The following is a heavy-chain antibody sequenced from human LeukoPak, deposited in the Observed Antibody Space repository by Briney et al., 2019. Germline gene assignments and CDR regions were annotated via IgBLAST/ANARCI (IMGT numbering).Heavy chain of an antibody. Sequence: PGGSLRLSCAASGFTFSSYAMSWVRQAPGKGLEWVSVIGGSGGSTYYADSVKGRFTISRDNSKNTLYLQMNSLRAEDTAVYYCAKDCSPSADYGMDVWGQGTTVTVSS. J-gene: IGHJ6*02. D-gene: IGHD3-10*02. CDR3: AKDCSPSADYGMDV. CDR1: GFTFSSYA. V-gene: IGHV3-23*01. CDR2: IGGSGGST.